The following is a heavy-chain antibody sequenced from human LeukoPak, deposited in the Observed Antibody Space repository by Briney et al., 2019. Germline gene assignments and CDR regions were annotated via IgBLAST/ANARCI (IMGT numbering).Heavy chain of an antibody. J-gene: IGHJ4*02. CDR2: IYYSGST. CDR1: GGSISSSSYS. D-gene: IGHD1-26*01. CDR3: ARQGSGRSSDY. V-gene: IGHV4-39*01. Sequence: SETLSLTCTVSGGSISSSSYSWGWIRQPPGKGLEWIGSIYYSGSTFYNPSLKSRATISVDTSKNQFSLKLSSVTAADTAVYYCARQGSGRSSDYWGQGTLVTVSS.